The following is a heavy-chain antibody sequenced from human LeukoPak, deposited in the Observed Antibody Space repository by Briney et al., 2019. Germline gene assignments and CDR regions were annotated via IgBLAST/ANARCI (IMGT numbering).Heavy chain of an antibody. Sequence: PGRSLRLSCRTSGFTFGDYAMSWVRQAPGKGLEWVAVISYDGSNKYYADSVKGRFTISRDNSKNTLYLQMNSLRAEDTAVYYCAKDRYYYDSSGDFDYWGQGTLVTVSS. CDR3: AKDRYYYDSSGDFDY. CDR1: GFTFGDYA. J-gene: IGHJ4*02. V-gene: IGHV3-30*04. CDR2: ISYDGSNK. D-gene: IGHD3-22*01.